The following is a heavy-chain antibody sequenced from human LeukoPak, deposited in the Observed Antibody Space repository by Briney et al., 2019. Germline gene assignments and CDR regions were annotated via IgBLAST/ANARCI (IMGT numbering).Heavy chain of an antibody. CDR3: ATGYCSGGSCYFGY. CDR2: INHSGST. Sequence: SETLSLTCAVYGGSFSGYYWSWIRQPPGKGLEWIGGINHSGSTNYNPSLRSRVTISVDTSKNQFSLKLSSVTAADTAVYYCATGYCSGGSCYFGYWGQGTLVTVSS. V-gene: IGHV4-34*01. J-gene: IGHJ4*02. CDR1: GGSFSGYY. D-gene: IGHD2-15*01.